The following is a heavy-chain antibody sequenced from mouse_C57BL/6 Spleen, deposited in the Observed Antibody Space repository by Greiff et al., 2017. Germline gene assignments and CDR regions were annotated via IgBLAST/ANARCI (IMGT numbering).Heavy chain of an antibody. CDR2: IWSGGST. Sequence: QVQLKESGPGLVQPSQSLSITCTVSGFSLTSYGVHWVRQSPGKGLEWLGVIWSGGSTDYNAAFISRLSISKDNSKSQVFFKMNSLQADDTAIYYCARGDYYSTVFDYWGQGTTLTVSS. D-gene: IGHD2-5*01. CDR3: ARGDYYSTVFDY. V-gene: IGHV2-2*01. J-gene: IGHJ2*01. CDR1: GFSLTSYG.